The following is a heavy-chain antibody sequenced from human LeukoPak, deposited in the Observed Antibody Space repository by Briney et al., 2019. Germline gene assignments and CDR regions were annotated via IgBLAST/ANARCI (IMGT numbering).Heavy chain of an antibody. CDR1: GFTFSTHW. CDR3: ARACYYDSSGYCHDAFDL. V-gene: IGHV3-7*01. CDR2: IKQDGSDK. J-gene: IGHJ3*01. Sequence: GRSLRLSCTASGFTFSTHWMSWVRQAPGKGLEWVANIKQDGSDKYYVDSVKGRFTISKDNPKNSLYLQMNSLRAEDTAVYYCARACYYDSSGYCHDAFDLWGQGTMVTVSS. D-gene: IGHD3-22*01.